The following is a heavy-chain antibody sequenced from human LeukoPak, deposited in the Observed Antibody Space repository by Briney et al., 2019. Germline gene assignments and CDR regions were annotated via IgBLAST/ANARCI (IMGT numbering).Heavy chain of an antibody. Sequence: SETLSLTCTVSGGSISPYYWSWIRQPPGKGLEWIGYIYHRGSTNYNLSLKSRVTISIDTSKNQFSLKVSSVTAADTAVYYCVRHCYASGSDPLCYFDYWGQGTLVTVSS. CDR1: GGSISPYY. CDR3: VRHCYASGSDPLCYFDY. D-gene: IGHD3-10*01. J-gene: IGHJ4*02. V-gene: IGHV4-59*08. CDR2: IYHRGST.